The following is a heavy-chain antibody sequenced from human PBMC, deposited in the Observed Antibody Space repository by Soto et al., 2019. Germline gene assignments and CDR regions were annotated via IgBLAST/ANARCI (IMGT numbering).Heavy chain of an antibody. CDR3: ARDCSGGSCYWDDAFDI. V-gene: IGHV3-7*05. CDR2: IKQDGSEK. J-gene: IGHJ3*02. CDR1: GFTFSSYW. D-gene: IGHD2-15*01. Sequence: GGSLRLSCAASGFTFSSYWMSWVRQAPGKGLEWVANIKQDGSEKYYVDSVKGRFTISRDNAKNSLYLQMNSLRAEDTAVYYCARDCSGGSCYWDDAFDIWGQGTMVTVSS.